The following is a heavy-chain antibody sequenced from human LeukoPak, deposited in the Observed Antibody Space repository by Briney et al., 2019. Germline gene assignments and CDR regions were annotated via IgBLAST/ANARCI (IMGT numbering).Heavy chain of an antibody. D-gene: IGHD3-3*01. CDR1: GFTFSSYA. CDR2: ISGSGGST. CDR3: AKDPAITIFGVVTKGDAFDI. Sequence: PGGSLRLSCAASGFTFSSYAMSWVRQPPGKGLEWVSAISGSGGSTYYADSVKGRFTISRDNSKNTLYLQMNSLRAEDTAVYYCAKDPAITIFGVVTKGDAFDIWGQGTMVTVSS. J-gene: IGHJ3*02. V-gene: IGHV3-23*01.